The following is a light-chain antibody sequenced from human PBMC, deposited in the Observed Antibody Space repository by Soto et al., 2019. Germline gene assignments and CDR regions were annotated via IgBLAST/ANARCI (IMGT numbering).Light chain of an antibody. Sequence: SYELTQPSSVSVSPGQTARITCSGDVLAKKYARWFQQKPGQAPVLVIYNDSERPPGIPERFSGSSSGTTVTLTISGAQVEDEADYYCYSAADNNSHVFGTGTKLTVL. CDR2: NDS. V-gene: IGLV3-27*01. CDR1: VLAKKY. CDR3: YSAADNNSHV. J-gene: IGLJ1*01.